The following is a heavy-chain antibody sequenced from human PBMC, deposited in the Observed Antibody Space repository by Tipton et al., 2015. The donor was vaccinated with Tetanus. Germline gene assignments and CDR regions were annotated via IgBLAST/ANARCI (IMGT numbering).Heavy chain of an antibody. CDR1: GGSIIDKKHY. J-gene: IGHJ4*02. Sequence: TLSLTCTVSGGSIIDKKHYWGWIRQPPGKGLEWIASIYFEGSTYYSPSLKSRLTIDVDTSQNLFSLKLTSVTAADTTVYYCARATEHDIMTGYDNWGPGTQVTVSS. CDR2: IYFEGST. CDR3: ARATEHDIMTGYDN. D-gene: IGHD3-9*01. V-gene: IGHV4-39*02.